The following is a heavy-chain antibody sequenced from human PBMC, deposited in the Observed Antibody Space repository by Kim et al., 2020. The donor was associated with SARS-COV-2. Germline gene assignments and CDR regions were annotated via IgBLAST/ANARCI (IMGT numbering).Heavy chain of an antibody. CDR1: GGSFRDYY. Sequence: SETLSLTCAVYGGSFRDYYWSWIRQPPGKGLEWIGEINHSGSTNYNPSLKSQFTISVDTSKNQFSLKLSSVTAADAAVYYCARGGRHCSGGSCYSLDYWGQGTLVTVSS. CDR2: INHSGST. J-gene: IGHJ4*02. V-gene: IGHV4-34*01. D-gene: IGHD2-15*01. CDR3: ARGGRHCSGGSCYSLDY.